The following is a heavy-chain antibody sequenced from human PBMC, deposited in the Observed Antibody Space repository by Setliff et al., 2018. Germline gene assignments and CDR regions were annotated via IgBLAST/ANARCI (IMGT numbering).Heavy chain of an antibody. CDR3: ARGRGGSYYFGY. Sequence: LRLSCVASGFTFNNYALNWVRQAPGKGLEWVSSISSRSTYIYYADSVKGRFTISRDNAKNSLYLQMNSLRAEDTAVYYCARGRGGSYYFGYWGQGTLVTVSS. J-gene: IGHJ4*02. D-gene: IGHD2-15*01. V-gene: IGHV3-21*01. CDR1: GFTFNNYA. CDR2: ISSRSTYI.